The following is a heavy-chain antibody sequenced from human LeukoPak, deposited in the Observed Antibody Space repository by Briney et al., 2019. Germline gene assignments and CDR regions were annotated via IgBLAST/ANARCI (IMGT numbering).Heavy chain of an antibody. CDR2: INPYNGNT. V-gene: IGHV1-18*01. CDR3: AREIYGRFDF. CDR1: GYTFTTYG. D-gene: IGHD4-17*01. J-gene: IGHJ4*02. Sequence: GASVKVSCKASGYTFTTYGISWVRQAPGQGLECMGWINPYNGNTNYAQKFQGRVTLTTDTATSTAYMELRSLRSDDSAMYYCAREIYGRFDFWGQGTLVIVSS.